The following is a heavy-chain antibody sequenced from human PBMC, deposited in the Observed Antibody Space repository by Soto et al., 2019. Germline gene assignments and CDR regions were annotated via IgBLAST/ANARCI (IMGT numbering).Heavy chain of an antibody. V-gene: IGHV4-34*01. J-gene: IGHJ4*02. D-gene: IGHD2-8*02. CDR3: ARDKITGLFDY. Sequence: PSETLSLTCTVSGASLSTSYWTWLRPPPGTGLEWIGEINHSGSTNYNPSLKSRVTISVDTSKNQFSLKLTSVTAADTAVYYCARDKITGLFDYWGQGTLVTVSS. CDR1: GASLSTSY. CDR2: INHSGST.